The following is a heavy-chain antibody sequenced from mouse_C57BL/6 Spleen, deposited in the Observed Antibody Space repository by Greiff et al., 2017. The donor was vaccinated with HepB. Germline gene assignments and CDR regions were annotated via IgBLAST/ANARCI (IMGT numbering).Heavy chain of an antibody. CDR3: ARSVYREYFDY. CDR2: IDPSDSYT. CDR1: GYTFTSYW. V-gene: IGHV1-69*01. D-gene: IGHD2-1*01. Sequence: LQQPGAELVMPGASVKLSCKASGYTFTSYWMHWVKQRPGQGLEWIGEIDPSDSYTNYNQKFKGKSTLTVDKSSSTAYMQLSSLTSEDSAVYYCARSVYREYFDYWGQGTTLTVSS. J-gene: IGHJ2*01.